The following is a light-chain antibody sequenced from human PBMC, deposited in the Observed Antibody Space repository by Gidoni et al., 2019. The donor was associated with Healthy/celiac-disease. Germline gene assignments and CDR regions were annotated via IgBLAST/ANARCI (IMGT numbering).Light chain of an antibody. CDR1: SSDVGGYNY. V-gene: IGLV2-14*01. J-gene: IGLJ3*02. Sequence: QSALTLGPASVSGSPGQSITISCTGTSSDVGGYNYVSWYQQHPGKAPKLMIYEVSNRPSGVSNRFSGSKSGNTASLTISGLQAEDEADYYCSSYTSSSTGVFGGGTKLTVL. CDR2: EVS. CDR3: SSYTSSSTGV.